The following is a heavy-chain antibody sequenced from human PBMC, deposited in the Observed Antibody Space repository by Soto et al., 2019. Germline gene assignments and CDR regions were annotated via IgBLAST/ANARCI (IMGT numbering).Heavy chain of an antibody. D-gene: IGHD3-22*01. Sequence: QVQLQESGPGLVKPSQTLSLTCTVSGGSISSGGYYWSWIRQHPGKGLEWIGYIYYSGSTYYNPSLESRVTIAVDTSKNQFSLKLSSVTVADTAVYYCAIYDSSGSRGFQHWGQGTLVTVSS. J-gene: IGHJ1*01. CDR1: GGSISSGGYY. CDR3: AIYDSSGSRGFQH. V-gene: IGHV4-31*03. CDR2: IYYSGST.